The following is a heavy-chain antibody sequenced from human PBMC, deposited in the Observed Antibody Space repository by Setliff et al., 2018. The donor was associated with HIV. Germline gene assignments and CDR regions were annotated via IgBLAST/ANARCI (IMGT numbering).Heavy chain of an antibody. V-gene: IGHV3-13*01. CDR1: GFTFVNHD. CDR3: ARTAYYRDSSGYYSVALDM. Sequence: PGGSLRLSCAASGFTFVNHDIEWVRQAPGKGLEWVSHIGTAGDTYYLDSVKGRFTISREDARNSGYLQMNSLRDDDTAVYFCARTAYYRDSSGYYSVALDMWGPETMVT. D-gene: IGHD3-22*01. CDR2: IGTAGDT. J-gene: IGHJ3*02.